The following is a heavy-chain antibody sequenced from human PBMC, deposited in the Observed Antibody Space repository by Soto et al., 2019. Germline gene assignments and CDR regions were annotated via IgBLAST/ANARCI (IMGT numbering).Heavy chain of an antibody. CDR1: GDSIISSDFY. CDR3: ARHSLAHRKNNRFDP. J-gene: IGHJ5*02. CDR2: IFYLGSS. V-gene: IGHV4-39*01. Sequence: SETLSLTCTVSGDSIISSDFYWGWVRQPPGKGLEWIGSIFYLGSSYYNPSLKSRVTMSVDTSKNQFSLRLRFVTAADTALYFCARHSLAHRKNNRFDPWGQRFMVTVSS. D-gene: IGHD3-3*02.